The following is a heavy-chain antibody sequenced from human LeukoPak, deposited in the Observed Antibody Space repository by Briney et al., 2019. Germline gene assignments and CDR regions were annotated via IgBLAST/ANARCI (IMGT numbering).Heavy chain of an antibody. CDR3: AGGGSSGYPQDY. CDR1: GGTFSSYT. Sequence: SVKVSCKASGGTFSSYTIIWVRQAPGQGLEWMGRIIPILGIANYAQKFQGRVTITADKSTSTAYMELSSLRSEDTAVYYCAGGGSSGYPQDYWGQGTLVTVSS. V-gene: IGHV1-69*02. D-gene: IGHD3-22*01. J-gene: IGHJ4*02. CDR2: IIPILGIA.